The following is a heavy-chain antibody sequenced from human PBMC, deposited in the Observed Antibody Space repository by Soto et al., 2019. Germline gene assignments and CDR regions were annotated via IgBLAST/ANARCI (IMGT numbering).Heavy chain of an antibody. J-gene: IGHJ2*01. CDR2: ISGSGGST. V-gene: IGHV3-23*01. CDR3: VYFFQAEEGIRDTVRVSAFLLNRSSDL. Sequence: GKGLEWVSAISGSGGSTYYADSVKGRFTISRDNSKNKLYLQMNSLRAEDTAVYYCVYFFQAEEGIRDTVRVSAFLLNRSSDL. D-gene: IGHD3-10*01.